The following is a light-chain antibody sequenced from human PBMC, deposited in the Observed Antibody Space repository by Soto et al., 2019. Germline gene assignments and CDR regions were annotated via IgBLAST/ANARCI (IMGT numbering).Light chain of an antibody. J-gene: IGLJ2*01. CDR1: SGDVGGYNY. CDR3: SSYISRTFVV. CDR2: DVT. V-gene: IGLV2-14*01. Sequence: QSALTQPASVSGSPGQSITISCTGTSGDVGGYNYVSWYQRHPGKAPKLIIYDVTNRPSGVSDRFSGFKSGNTASLTISGLRDEDEGDYYCSSYISRTFVVFGGGTKLTVL.